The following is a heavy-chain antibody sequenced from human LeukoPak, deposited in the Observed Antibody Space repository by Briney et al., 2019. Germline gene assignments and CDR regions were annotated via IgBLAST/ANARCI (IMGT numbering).Heavy chain of an antibody. CDR1: GYTFTSYG. V-gene: IGHV1-18*01. Sequence: ASVKVSCKASGYTFTSYGISWVRQAPGQGLEWMGWISAYNGNTNYAQKLQGRVTMTTDTSTSTAYMELRSLRSDDTVVYYCARWGGGVLWYYYYMDVWGKGTTVTVSS. D-gene: IGHD2-21*01. J-gene: IGHJ6*03. CDR2: ISAYNGNT. CDR3: ARWGGGVLWYYYYMDV.